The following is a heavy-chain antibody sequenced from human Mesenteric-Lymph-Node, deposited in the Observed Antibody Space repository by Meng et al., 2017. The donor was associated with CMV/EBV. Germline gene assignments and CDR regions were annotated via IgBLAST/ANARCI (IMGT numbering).Heavy chain of an antibody. Sequence: CAVYGGSFSGYYWSWIRQPPGKGLEWIGEINHSGGTTYNPSLKSRVTISADMSKNQFSLKLSSVTAADTAVYYCARGGQQQLVLVYWGQGTLVTVSS. CDR3: ARGGQQQLVLVY. V-gene: IGHV4-34*01. CDR1: GGSFSGYY. CDR2: INHSGGT. J-gene: IGHJ4*02. D-gene: IGHD6-13*01.